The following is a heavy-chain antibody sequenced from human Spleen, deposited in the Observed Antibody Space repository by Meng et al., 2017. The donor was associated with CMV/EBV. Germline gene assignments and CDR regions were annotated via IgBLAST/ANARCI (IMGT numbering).Heavy chain of an antibody. CDR2: ISYDGNNR. Sequence: GESLKISCAASGFTFSSYSMHWVRQAPGKGLEWVAVISYDGNNRYYGDSVKGRFTVSRDNSKNSLYLQMNSLRAEDTAVYYCARVARYYYGMDVWGQGTTVTVSS. V-gene: IGHV3-30-3*01. J-gene: IGHJ6*02. CDR3: ARVARYYYGMDV. CDR1: GFTFSSYS.